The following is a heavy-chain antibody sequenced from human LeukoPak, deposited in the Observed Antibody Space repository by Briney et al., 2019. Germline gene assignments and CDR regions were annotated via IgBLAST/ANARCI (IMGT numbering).Heavy chain of an antibody. V-gene: IGHV1-46*01. CDR3: AREEDGGYFDY. J-gene: IGHJ4*02. Sequence: ASVKASCKASGYTFTSYYIHWVRQAPGQGLEWMGIINPSGGNTNYARKFQGRVTMTRDTSTSTVYMELSSLRSEDTAMYYCAREEDGGYFDYWGQGTVVTVSS. CDR1: GYTFTSYY. D-gene: IGHD2-15*01. CDR2: INPSGGNT.